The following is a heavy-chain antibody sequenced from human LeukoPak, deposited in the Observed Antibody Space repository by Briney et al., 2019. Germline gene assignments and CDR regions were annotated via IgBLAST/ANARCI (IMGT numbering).Heavy chain of an antibody. J-gene: IGHJ6*03. CDR3: ARVYEDSRYYYYMDV. CDR2: FYHSGIT. V-gene: IGHV4-38-2*02. Sequence: SETLSLICTVSGYSISSGYFWGWIRQPPGKGLEWIGSFYHSGITYYNPSLKSRVTISVDTSKNQFSLKLNSVTAADTAVYYCARVYEDSRYYYYMDVWGKGTTVTISS. D-gene: IGHD6-6*01. CDR1: GYSISSGYF.